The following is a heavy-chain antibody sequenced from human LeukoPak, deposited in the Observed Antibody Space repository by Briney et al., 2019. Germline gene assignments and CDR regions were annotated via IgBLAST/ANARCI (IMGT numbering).Heavy chain of an antibody. CDR3: ARELHPDDFWSSYYGY. D-gene: IGHD3-3*01. CDR2: IIPIFGTA. V-gene: IGHV1-69*13. Sequence: SVKVSCKASGGTFSSYAISWVRQAPGQGLEWMGGIIPIFGTANYAQKFQGRVTITADESTSTAYMELSSLRSEDTAVYYCARELHPDDFWSSYYGYWGQGTLVTVSS. CDR1: GGTFSSYA. J-gene: IGHJ4*02.